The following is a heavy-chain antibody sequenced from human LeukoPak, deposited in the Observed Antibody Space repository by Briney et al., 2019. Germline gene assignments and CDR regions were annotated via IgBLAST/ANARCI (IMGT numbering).Heavy chain of an antibody. D-gene: IGHD5-18*01. Sequence: SVKVSCKASGYTFTGYYMHWVRQAPGQGLEWMGGIIPIFGTANYAQKFQGRVTITADESTSTAYMELSSLRSEDTAVYYCARESGYSYGFPGDAFDIWGQGTMVTVSS. CDR3: ARESGYSYGFPGDAFDI. CDR1: GYTFTGYY. CDR2: IIPIFGTA. V-gene: IGHV1-69*13. J-gene: IGHJ3*02.